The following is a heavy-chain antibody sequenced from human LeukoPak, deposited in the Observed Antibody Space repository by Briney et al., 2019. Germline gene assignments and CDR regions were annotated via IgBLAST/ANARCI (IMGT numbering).Heavy chain of an antibody. D-gene: IGHD3-10*01. V-gene: IGHV3-21*01. CDR1: GFTFSSYS. J-gene: IGHJ4*02. CDR2: ISSSSSYI. Sequence: GGSLRLSCAASGFTFSSYSMNWVRQAPGKGLGWVSSISSSSSYIYYADSVKGRFTISRDNAKNSLYLQMNSLRAEDTAVYYCAIAGPMVRGVTSFDYWGQGTLVTVSS. CDR3: AIAGPMVRGVTSFDY.